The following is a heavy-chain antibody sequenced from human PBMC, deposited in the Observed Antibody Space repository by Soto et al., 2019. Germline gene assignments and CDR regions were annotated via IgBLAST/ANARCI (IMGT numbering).Heavy chain of an antibody. CDR3: ARGDGYCSGGSCYMNFDH. CDR1: GGSFSGYY. J-gene: IGHJ4*02. CDR2: INHSGST. Sequence: SETLSLTCAVYGGSFSGYYWSWIRQPPGKGLEWIGEINHSGSTNYNPSLKSRVTISVDTSKNQFSLKLSSVTAADTAVYYCARGDGYCSGGSCYMNFDHWGQGTLVTVS. D-gene: IGHD2-15*01. V-gene: IGHV4-34*01.